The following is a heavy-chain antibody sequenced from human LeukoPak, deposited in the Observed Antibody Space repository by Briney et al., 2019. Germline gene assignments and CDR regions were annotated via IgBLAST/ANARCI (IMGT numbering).Heavy chain of an antibody. CDR1: GFTFSNSW. V-gene: IGHV3-7*04. CDR2: IKQDGSAK. D-gene: IGHD3-9*01. J-gene: IGHJ4*02. CDR3: TKDFDWLSGDRFEY. Sequence: GGSLRLSCSVSGFTFSNSWMSWVRQAPGKGLEWVANIKQDGSAKFYADSVKGRFTISRDNAKNSLGLQMNSLRAEDTAVYYCTKDFDWLSGDRFEYWGQGTLVTVSS.